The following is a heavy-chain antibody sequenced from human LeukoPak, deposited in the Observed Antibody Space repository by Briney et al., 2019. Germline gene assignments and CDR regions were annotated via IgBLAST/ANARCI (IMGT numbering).Heavy chain of an antibody. D-gene: IGHD3-22*01. CDR1: GYSISSGYY. CDR3: ARLSPEYYYDSSGYPNI. Sequence: SETLSLTCAVSGYSISSGYYWGWIRQPPGKGLEWIGSIYHSGSTYYNPSLKSRVTISVNTSKNQFSLKLSSVTAADTAVYYCARLSPEYYYDSSGYPNIWGQGTLVTVSS. CDR2: IYHSGST. J-gene: IGHJ4*02. V-gene: IGHV4-38-2*01.